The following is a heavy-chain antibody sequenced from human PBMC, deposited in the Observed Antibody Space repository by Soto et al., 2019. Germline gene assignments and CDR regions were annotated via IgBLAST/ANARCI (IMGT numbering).Heavy chain of an antibody. CDR3: ARDLAAAGQTLDY. CDR2: INPSGGNT. J-gene: IGHJ4*02. D-gene: IGHD6-13*01. CDR1: GYTFTSYC. V-gene: IGHV1-46*01. Sequence: ASVKVSCKAAGYTFTSYCIHWVRQAPGQGLEWMGIINPSGGNTKYSQKFQGRVTITRETSASTAYMELSSRRSEDTAVYYCARDLAAAGQTLDYWGQGTLVTVSS.